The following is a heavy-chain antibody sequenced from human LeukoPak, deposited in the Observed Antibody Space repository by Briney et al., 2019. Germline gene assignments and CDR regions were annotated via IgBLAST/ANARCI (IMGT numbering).Heavy chain of an antibody. V-gene: IGHV3-33*01. J-gene: IGHJ4*02. CDR2: MWYDGSRE. CDR1: GFILSTHG. D-gene: IGHD1-26*01. Sequence: GGSLRLSCAASGFILSTHGMHWVRQAPGKGLEWVAGMWYDGSREDYADSVKGGFTISRDMSKNTLNLQMNSLRVEDTAMFFCARDLSFGSLDCRGQGSVVSVSS. CDR3: ARDLSFGSLDC.